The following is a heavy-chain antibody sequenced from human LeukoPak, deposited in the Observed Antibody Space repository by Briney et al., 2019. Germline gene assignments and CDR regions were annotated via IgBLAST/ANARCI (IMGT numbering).Heavy chain of an antibody. J-gene: IGHJ4*02. CDR1: GFTFSDYY. Sequence: GGSLRLSCAASGFTFSDYYMSWIRQAPGKGLECVSYISSSGSTIYYADSVKGRFTISRDNAKNSLYLQMNSLRAEDTAVYYCARDRGYYDSSGYRHWGQGTLVTVSS. D-gene: IGHD3-22*01. CDR2: ISSSGSTI. CDR3: ARDRGYYDSSGYRH. V-gene: IGHV3-11*01.